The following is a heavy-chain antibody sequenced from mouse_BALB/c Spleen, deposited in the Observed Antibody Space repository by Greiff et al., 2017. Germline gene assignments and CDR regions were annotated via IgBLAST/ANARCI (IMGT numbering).Heavy chain of an antibody. CDR2: ISSGGSYT. CDR3: TRGEDFDY. V-gene: IGHV5-6-4*01. CDR1: GFTFSSYT. J-gene: IGHJ2*01. Sequence: EVKVVESGGGLVKPGGSLKLSCAASGFTFSSYTMSWVRQTPEKRLEWVATISSGGSYTYYPDSVKGRFTISRDNAKNTLYLQMSSLKSEDTAMYYCTRGEDFDYWGQGTTLTVSS.